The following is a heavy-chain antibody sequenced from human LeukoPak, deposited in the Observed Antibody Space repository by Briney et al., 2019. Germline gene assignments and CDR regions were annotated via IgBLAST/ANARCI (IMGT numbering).Heavy chain of an antibody. D-gene: IGHD3-22*01. CDR1: GGSISTYY. CDR2: IYTSGST. J-gene: IGHJ4*02. CDR3: ARSYYDSSGYYYDHY. Sequence: PSETLSLTCTVSGGSISTYYWSWIRQPAGKGLEWIGRIYTSGSTNYNPSLKSRVTMSVDTSKNQFSLKLGSVTAADTAVYYCARSYYDSSGYYYDHYWGQGTLVTVSS. V-gene: IGHV4-4*07.